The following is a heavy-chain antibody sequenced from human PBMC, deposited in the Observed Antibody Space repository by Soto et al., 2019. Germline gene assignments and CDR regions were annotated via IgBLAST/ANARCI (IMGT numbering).Heavy chain of an antibody. Sequence: GASVKVSCKASGYTFSNYDINWVRQATGQGLEWMGWMNAYVGNAYYEQKFQGRVTMTRDTSIGTAYMEMSSLRSEDTAVYYCARVAGRPWSFELWGRSTLGTLAS. CDR3: ARVAGRPWSFEL. V-gene: IGHV1-8*01. CDR1: GYTFSNYD. CDR2: MNAYVGNA. D-gene: IGHD6-6*01. J-gene: IGHJ2*01.